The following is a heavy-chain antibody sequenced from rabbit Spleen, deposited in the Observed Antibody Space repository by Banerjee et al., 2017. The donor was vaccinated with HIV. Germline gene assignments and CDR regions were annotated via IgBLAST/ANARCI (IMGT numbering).Heavy chain of an antibody. CDR1: GFDFSVYG. V-gene: IGHV1S47*01. J-gene: IGHJ4*01. CDR3: ARGGGL. CDR2: IDPVFGSA. Sequence: EQLEESGGGLVQPGGSLKLSCKASGFDFSVYGLSWVRQAPGKGLEWIGYIDPVFGSAYYASWVNGRFSISRENTQNTVSLQLNSLTAADTATYFCARGGGLWGPGTLVTVS.